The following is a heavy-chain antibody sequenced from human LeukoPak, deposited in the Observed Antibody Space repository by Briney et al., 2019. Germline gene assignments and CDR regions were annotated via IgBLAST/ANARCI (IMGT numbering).Heavy chain of an antibody. CDR2: ISDSGGST. CDR1: GFTFSSYA. CDR3: AKLTLLGYCSGGSCYDRRVFDY. V-gene: IGHV3-23*01. J-gene: IGHJ4*02. D-gene: IGHD2-15*01. Sequence: PGGSLRLSCAVSGFTFSSYAMSWVRQAPGKGLEWVSAISDSGGSTYYADSVKGRFTISRDNSNNTLYLQMNSLSAEDTALYYCAKLTLLGYCSGGSCYDRRVFDYWGQGTLVTVSS.